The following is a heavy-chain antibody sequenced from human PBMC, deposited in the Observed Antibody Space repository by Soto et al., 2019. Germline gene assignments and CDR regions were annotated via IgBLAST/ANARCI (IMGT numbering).Heavy chain of an antibody. Sequence: GPEVKKPGASVKVSCKTSGYIFSNYGIGWLRQAPGQGLQWLGWISTYNGNHNHARTVQGRLTMTTDTSTTTAYMELSSLSSGDMAVYYCARARNRGNYLDFWGQGTLVTVSS. CDR1: GYIFSNYG. CDR2: ISTYNGNH. D-gene: IGHD3-3*01. CDR3: ARARNRGNYLDF. J-gene: IGHJ4*02. V-gene: IGHV1-18*03.